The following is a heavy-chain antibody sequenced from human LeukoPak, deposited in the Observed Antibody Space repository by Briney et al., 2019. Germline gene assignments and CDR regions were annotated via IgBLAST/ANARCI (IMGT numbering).Heavy chain of an antibody. Sequence: GASVKVSCKASGYTFTSYGISWVRQAPGQGLEWMGWISAYNGNTNYAQKLRGRVTMTTDTSTSTAYMELRSLRSDDTAVYYCARDFPLTMVRALDVWGKGTTVTVSS. CDR2: ISAYNGNT. CDR3: ARDFPLTMVRALDV. V-gene: IGHV1-18*01. CDR1: GYTFTSYG. J-gene: IGHJ6*04. D-gene: IGHD3-10*01.